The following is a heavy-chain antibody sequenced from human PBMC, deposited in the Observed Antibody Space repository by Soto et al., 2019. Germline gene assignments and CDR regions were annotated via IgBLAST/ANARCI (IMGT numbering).Heavy chain of an antibody. J-gene: IGHJ5*02. CDR2: INAYNGNT. CDR1: GYTFTSHG. CDR3: ARVLPHFDP. V-gene: IGHV1-18*01. Sequence: VQLVQSGAEVKKPGASVKVSCKASGYTFTSHGISWVRQAPGQGLEWMGWINAYNGNTNYAQELQGRVTMTTDTTTSTAYMELRILRADDTAVYYGARVLPHFDPWGQGYLVTVSS.